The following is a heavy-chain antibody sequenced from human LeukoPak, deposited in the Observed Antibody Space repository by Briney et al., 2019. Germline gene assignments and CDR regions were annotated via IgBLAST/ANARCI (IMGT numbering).Heavy chain of an antibody. CDR1: GFTFSSYS. V-gene: IGHV3-21*04. Sequence: GGSLRLSCAASGFTFSSYSMNWVRQAPGKGLEWVSAISGGGDSTYYADSVKGRFTVSRDNAKNSLYLQMNSLRAEDTAVYYCARGKFDYWGQGTLVTVSS. J-gene: IGHJ4*02. CDR3: ARGKFDY. CDR2: ISGGGDST.